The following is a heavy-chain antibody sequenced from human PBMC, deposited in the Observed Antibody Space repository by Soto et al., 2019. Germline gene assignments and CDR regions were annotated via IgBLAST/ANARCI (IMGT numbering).Heavy chain of an antibody. CDR3: ARVSAARWDYYYGMDV. D-gene: IGHD6-6*01. V-gene: IGHV4-59*01. J-gene: IGHJ6*02. Sequence: PSETLSLTCTVSGGSISSYYWIWIRQPPGKGLEWIGYIYYSGSTNYNPSLKSRVTISVDTSKNQFSLKLSSVTAADTAVYYCARVSAARWDYYYGMDVWGQGTTVTVSS. CDR2: IYYSGST. CDR1: GGSISSYY.